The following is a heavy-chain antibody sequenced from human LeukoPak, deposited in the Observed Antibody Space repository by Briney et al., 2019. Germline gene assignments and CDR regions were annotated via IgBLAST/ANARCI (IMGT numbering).Heavy chain of an antibody. Sequence: GASVKVSCKASGYTFTSYGISWVRQAPGQGLEWMGWISAYNGNTNYAQKLQGRVTMTTDTSTSTAYMELRSLRSDDTAVYYCARDSSSWYGYYYYYMDVWGKGTTVTVSS. CDR2: ISAYNGNT. J-gene: IGHJ6*03. V-gene: IGHV1-18*01. CDR3: ARDSSSWYGYYYYYMDV. CDR1: GYTFTSYG. D-gene: IGHD6-13*01.